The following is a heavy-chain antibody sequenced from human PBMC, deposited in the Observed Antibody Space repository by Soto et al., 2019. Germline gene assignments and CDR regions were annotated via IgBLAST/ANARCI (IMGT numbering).Heavy chain of an antibody. CDR2: IWYDGSNK. V-gene: IGHV3-33*01. CDR1: GFTFSSYG. CDR3: ARDSAYYDFWSGSCLLELSDFDY. Sequence: QVQLVESGGGVVQPGRSLRLSCAASGFTFSSYGMHWVRQAPGKGLEWVAVIWYDGSNKYYADSVKGRFPISRDNSKNALYLQMNCRRAEATAVYYCARDSAYYDFWSGSCLLELSDFDYWGQGTLVTVSS. D-gene: IGHD3-3*01. J-gene: IGHJ4*02.